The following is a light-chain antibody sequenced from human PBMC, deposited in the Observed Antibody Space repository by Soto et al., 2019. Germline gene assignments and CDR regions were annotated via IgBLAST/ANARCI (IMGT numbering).Light chain of an antibody. CDR3: SSYTTIKTVV. V-gene: IGLV2-14*01. Sequence: QSALTQPASVSGSPGQSVTIPCTGTNSDLGNYKYVSWFQHHPGKAPKLIIFEVSNRPSGISDRFSGFKSANTAYLTISGVQPEDEADYHCSSYTTIKTVVFGGGTKVTVL. CDR1: NSDLGNYKY. CDR2: EVS. J-gene: IGLJ2*01.